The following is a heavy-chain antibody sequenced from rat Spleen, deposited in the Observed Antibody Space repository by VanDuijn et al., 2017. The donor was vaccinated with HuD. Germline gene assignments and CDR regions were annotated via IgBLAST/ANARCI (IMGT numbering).Heavy chain of an antibody. CDR2: ISYDGYIT. D-gene: IGHD5-1*01. CDR3: TTDRLGADYFDY. J-gene: IGHJ2*01. CDR1: GFTFSNHG. Sequence: EVQLVESGGGLVQPGRSLKLSCVASGFTFSNHGMAWVRQAPTKGLEWVATISYDGYITYYRDSVKGRFTISRDNAKSTLYLQMDSLRSEDTATYYCTTDRLGADYFDYWGQGVMVTVSS. V-gene: IGHV5-29*01.